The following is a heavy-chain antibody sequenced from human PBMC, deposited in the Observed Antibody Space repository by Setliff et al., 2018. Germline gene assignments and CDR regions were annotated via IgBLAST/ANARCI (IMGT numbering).Heavy chain of an antibody. CDR3: VRDRWKVMVNKGDDAFDL. CDR2: ISSSSSYI. J-gene: IGHJ3*01. CDR1: GFTFSSYS. V-gene: IGHV3-21*01. Sequence: AGGSLRLSCAASGFTFSSYSMNWVRQAPGKGLEWVSSISSSSSYIYYADSVKGRFTISRDNAKNSLDLQMDSLRGEDTAVYYCVRDRWKVMVNKGDDAFDLWGQGTMVTVSS. D-gene: IGHD5-18*01.